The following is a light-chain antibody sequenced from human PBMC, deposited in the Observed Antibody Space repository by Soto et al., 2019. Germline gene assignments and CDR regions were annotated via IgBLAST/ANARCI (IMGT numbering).Light chain of an antibody. CDR1: QTVTND. Sequence: EIVLTQSPATLSLSPGERATLSCRASQTVTNDFDFAWYQQKPGQAPRLLIYDASNRATGIPARFSGSGSGTDFTLTISSLEPEDFAVYYCKHRHNFGPGTKVDIK. CDR3: KHRHN. CDR2: DAS. J-gene: IGKJ3*01. V-gene: IGKV3-11*01.